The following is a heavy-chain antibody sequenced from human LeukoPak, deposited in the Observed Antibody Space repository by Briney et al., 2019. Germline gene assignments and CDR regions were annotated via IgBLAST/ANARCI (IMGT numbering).Heavy chain of an antibody. CDR1: GGSISSGGYY. J-gene: IGHJ4*02. CDR2: IYYSGST. Sequence: SQTLSLTCTVSGGSISSGGYYWSWIRQRPGKGLEWIGCIYYSGSTYYNPSLKSRVTISVATSKNQFSLKLSSVTAADTAVYYCTREEGFIDYWGQGTLVTVSS. V-gene: IGHV4-31*03. CDR3: TREEGFIDY.